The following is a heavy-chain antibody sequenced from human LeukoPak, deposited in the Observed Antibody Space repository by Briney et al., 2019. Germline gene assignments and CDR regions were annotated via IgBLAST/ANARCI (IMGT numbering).Heavy chain of an antibody. CDR3: ARYGGSGWVIDN. V-gene: IGHV4-59*08. CDR2: IYYTGAT. J-gene: IGHJ4*02. Sequence: SETLSPTCTVSGGSISNYYWTWIRQPPGKGLEWIGYIYYTGATSYNPSLKSRDTISVDTSKNQFSLRLTSVTAADTAVYYCARYGGSGWVIDNWGRGTLVAVSS. CDR1: GGSISNYY. D-gene: IGHD6-19*01.